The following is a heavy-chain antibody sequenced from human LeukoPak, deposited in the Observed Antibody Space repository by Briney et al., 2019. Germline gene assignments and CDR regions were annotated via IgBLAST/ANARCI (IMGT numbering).Heavy chain of an antibody. CDR1: GYTSTSYD. CDR3: ARVPQDIAVVPAGFDP. J-gene: IGHJ5*02. CDR2: MNPNSGHT. D-gene: IGHD2-2*01. V-gene: IGHV1-8*03. Sequence: GASVKVSCKASGYTSTSYDINWVRQATGQGLEWMGWMNPNSGHTGYAQKFQGRVTITRNTSISTAYMELSSLRSEDTAVYYCARVPQDIAVVPAGFDPWGQGTLVTVSS.